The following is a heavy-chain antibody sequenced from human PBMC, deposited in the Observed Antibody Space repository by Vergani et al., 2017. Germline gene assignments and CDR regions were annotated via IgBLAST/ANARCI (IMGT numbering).Heavy chain of an antibody. D-gene: IGHD2-2*02. CDR1: GFTFSSYG. CDR2: IWYDGSTK. V-gene: IGHV3-33*01. Sequence: QVQLVESGGGVVQPGRSLRLSCAASGFTFSSYGMHWVRQAPGKGLEWVAVIWYDGSTKDYADSVKGRFTISRDNSKNTLYLQMNSLRAEDTAVYYCARGGYFSSTSCYKGYFGYWGQGTLVTVSS. CDR3: ARGGYFSSTSCYKGYFGY. J-gene: IGHJ4*02.